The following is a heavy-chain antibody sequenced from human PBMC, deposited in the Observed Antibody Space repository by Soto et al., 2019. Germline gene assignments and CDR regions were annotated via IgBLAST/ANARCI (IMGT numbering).Heavy chain of an antibody. D-gene: IGHD2-8*02. CDR1: GFIFSTYG. Sequence: QVQLVESGGGVVQPGRSLRLSCAASGFIFSTYGMHWVRQAPGKGLEWVAVISYDGSNQYYEDSVTGRFTISRDNSKNTLYLPMNSLRVEDTAVYYCAKSWSGSHGAFDMWGQGTMVTGSA. CDR2: ISYDGSNQ. CDR3: AKSWSGSHGAFDM. V-gene: IGHV3-30*18. J-gene: IGHJ3*02.